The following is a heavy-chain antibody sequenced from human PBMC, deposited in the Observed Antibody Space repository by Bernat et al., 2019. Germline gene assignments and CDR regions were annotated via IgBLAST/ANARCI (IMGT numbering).Heavy chain of an antibody. V-gene: IGHV3-30*18. CDR1: GFIFSSYG. D-gene: IGHD3-22*01. CDR3: AKGREIVVGYGMDV. J-gene: IGHJ6*02. Sequence: QAQLVESGGGVVQPGRSLRLSCAASGFIFSSYGMHWVRQAPGKGLEWVAVISYDGSNEYYADSVKGRFTISRDKSKNTLYLQMNSLGAEDTAVYYCAKGREIVVGYGMDVWGQGTTVTVSS. CDR2: ISYDGSNE.